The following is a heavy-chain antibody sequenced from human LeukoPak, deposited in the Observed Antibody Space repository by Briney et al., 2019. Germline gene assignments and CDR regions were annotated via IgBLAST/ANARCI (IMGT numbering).Heavy chain of an antibody. Sequence: SGPALVKPTQTLTLTCTFSGFSLSTSGMCVSWIRQPPGKALEWLARIDWDDDKYYSTSLKTRLTISKDTSKNQVVLTMTNMDPVDTATYYCRVSPVVVIATHYFDYWGQGTLVTVSS. J-gene: IGHJ4*02. D-gene: IGHD2-21*01. CDR2: IDWDDDK. CDR3: RVSPVVVIATHYFDY. V-gene: IGHV2-70*11. CDR1: GFSLSTSGMC.